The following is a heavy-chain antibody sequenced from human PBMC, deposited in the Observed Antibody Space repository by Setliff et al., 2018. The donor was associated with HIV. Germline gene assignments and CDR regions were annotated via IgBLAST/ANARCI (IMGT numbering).Heavy chain of an antibody. CDR3: ANGDHGWGGYFDY. D-gene: IGHD3-16*01. Sequence: PGGSLRLSCAGSGFTFNNHAMTWVRQAPGEGLEWVSTISTSGGSTYYADSVKGRFTISRDNSKNTLYLQMKRLRAEDTAVYYCANGDHGWGGYFDYWGQGTLVTVSS. V-gene: IGHV3-23*01. J-gene: IGHJ4*02. CDR1: GFTFNNHA. CDR2: ISTSGGST.